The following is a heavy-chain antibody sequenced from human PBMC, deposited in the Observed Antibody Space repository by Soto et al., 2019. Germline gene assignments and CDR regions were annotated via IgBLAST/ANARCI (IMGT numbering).Heavy chain of an antibody. Sequence: AGSLRLSCAASGFTFSSDWMSWGRQAPGKGLGWVGNIKQDGSEKYYADSVKGRFTNSRDNANNYLYLQMNSLRAEATAVSYSAREIEYSSSPVGGGTQYYFDYRGHRTLVTAAS. CDR3: AREIEYSSSPVGGGTQYYFDY. CDR2: IKQDGSEK. D-gene: IGHD6-6*01. J-gene: IGHJ4*01. V-gene: IGHV3-7*01. CDR1: GFTFSSDW.